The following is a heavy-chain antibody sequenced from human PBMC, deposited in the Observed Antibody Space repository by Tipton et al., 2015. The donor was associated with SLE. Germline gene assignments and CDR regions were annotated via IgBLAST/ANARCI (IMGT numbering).Heavy chain of an antibody. CDR3: ARWGRWFDP. V-gene: IGHV4-59*01. Sequence: TLSLTCTVSGGSISSYYWSWIRQPPGKGLEWIGYIYYSGSTNYNPSLKSRVTISVDTSKNQFSLKLSSVTAADTAVYYCARWGRWFDPWGQGTLVTVSS. D-gene: IGHD3-16*01. J-gene: IGHJ5*02. CDR1: GGSISSYY. CDR2: IYYSGST.